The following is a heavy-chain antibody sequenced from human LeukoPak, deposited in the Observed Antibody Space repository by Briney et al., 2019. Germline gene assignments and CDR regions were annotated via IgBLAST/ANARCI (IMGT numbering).Heavy chain of an antibody. Sequence: PGGSLILSCVASGFTFSSDAMHWVRQTPGKGLEWVAVISSDGNEKYHVDSVKGRFTISRDNSKTVLYLQMNSLRAEHTAVYYCAEEDTSGCPQASFDIWGRGTVVTVSS. CDR1: GFTFSSDA. CDR2: ISSDGNEK. V-gene: IGHV3-30-3*01. D-gene: IGHD3-22*01. J-gene: IGHJ3*02. CDR3: AEEDTSGCPQASFDI.